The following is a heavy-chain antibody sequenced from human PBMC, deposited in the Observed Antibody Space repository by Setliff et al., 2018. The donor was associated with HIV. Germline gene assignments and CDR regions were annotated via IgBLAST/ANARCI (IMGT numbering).Heavy chain of an antibody. Sequence: PGGSLRLSCAGSGFIFSNSILTWVRQAPGKGLEWVSYIALGSTTIYYGDSVWNLFTISRDDARNMVFLQMNSLRAEDTAVYYCTTDRGDSSGYYPDYWGQGTLVTVSS. V-gene: IGHV3-48*01. CDR1: GFIFSNSI. J-gene: IGHJ4*02. CDR2: IALGSTTI. CDR3: TTDRGDSSGYYPDY. D-gene: IGHD3-22*01.